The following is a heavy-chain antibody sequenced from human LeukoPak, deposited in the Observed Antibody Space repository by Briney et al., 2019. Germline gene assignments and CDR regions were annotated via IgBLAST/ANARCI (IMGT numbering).Heavy chain of an antibody. J-gene: IGHJ4*02. CDR2: MNPNSGDT. CDR3: ARRPINCIITNCYVDY. CDR1: VYTFTNFY. D-gene: IGHD2-2*01. V-gene: IGHV1-2*02. Sequence: ASVTVSFTASVYTFTNFYIHWVRQAPGQGLEWMGWMNPNSGDTSYAREFQDRVTMTRDTSLSTAYMELSRLRSDDTAVYYCARRPINCIITNCYVDYWGQGTLVTVSS.